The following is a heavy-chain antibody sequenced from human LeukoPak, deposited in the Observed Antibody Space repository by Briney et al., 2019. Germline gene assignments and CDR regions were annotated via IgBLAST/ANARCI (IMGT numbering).Heavy chain of an antibody. CDR2: IYYSGST. J-gene: IGHJ4*02. CDR1: GGSISSSIYY. V-gene: IGHV4-39*01. D-gene: IGHD3-9*01. CDR3: ARRTLRYFDWSPEFDY. Sequence: PSETLSLTCTVSGGSISSSIYYWGWIRQPPGTGLEWIGSIYYSGSTYYNPSLKSRVTISVDTSKNQFSLKLSSVTAADTAVYYCARRTLRYFDWSPEFDYWGQGTLVTVSS.